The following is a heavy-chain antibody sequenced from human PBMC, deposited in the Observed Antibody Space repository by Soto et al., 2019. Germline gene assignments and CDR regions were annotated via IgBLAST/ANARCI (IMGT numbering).Heavy chain of an antibody. J-gene: IGHJ4*02. CDR2: MYHGGIT. D-gene: IGHD2-8*01. CDR3: ARDPGYCTNGVCPIFDF. V-gene: IGHV4-59*02. CDR1: GDSVTNYF. Sequence: PSETLSLTCTGSGDSVTNYFCSWMRQPPWKGLEWIGHMYHGGITNYSPSLKSRVTMSLDSSKNQFSLNLSSVTAADTAVYFCARDPGYCTNGVCPIFDFWGQGVLVTVSS.